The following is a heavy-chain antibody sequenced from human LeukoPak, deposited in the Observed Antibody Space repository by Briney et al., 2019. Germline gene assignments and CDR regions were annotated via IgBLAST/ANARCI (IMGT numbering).Heavy chain of an antibody. CDR3: ARSASGTGYTA. D-gene: IGHD3-9*01. Sequence: ASVKVSCKASGYTVTNDDISWVRQATGQGLEWRGKMNPNSGNTGYAQKFQGRVTMTRSTSVSTVHMELNSLTSEDTAVYFCARSASGTGYTAWGQGTLVTVSS. CDR2: MNPNSGNT. CDR1: GYTVTNDD. J-gene: IGHJ4*02. V-gene: IGHV1-8*01.